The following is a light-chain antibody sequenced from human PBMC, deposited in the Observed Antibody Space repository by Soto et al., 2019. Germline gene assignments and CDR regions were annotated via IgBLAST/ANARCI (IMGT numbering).Light chain of an antibody. CDR1: SSDVGGYDY. CDR2: DVS. Sequence: SVLAQPASVSGSPGQSIAISCTGTSSDVGGYDYVSWYQQHPGKAPKLMIYDVSNRPSGVSNRFSGSKSDNTASLTISGLQAEDEADYYCSSYTSGSTYVFGTGTKVTVL. CDR3: SSYTSGSTYV. J-gene: IGLJ1*01. V-gene: IGLV2-14*01.